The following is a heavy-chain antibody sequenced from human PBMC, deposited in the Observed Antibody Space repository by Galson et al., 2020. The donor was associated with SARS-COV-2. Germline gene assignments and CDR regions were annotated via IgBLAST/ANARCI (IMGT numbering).Heavy chain of an antibody. D-gene: IGHD3-10*01. Sequence: SGPTLVKPTQTLTLTCTFSGFSLSTSGVGVGWIRQPPGKALEWLALIYWDDDKRYSPSLKSRLTITKDTSKNQVVLTMTNMDPVDTATYYCAHRRTPTVRGSFDPWGQGTLGAVPS. CDR2: IYWDDDK. CDR3: AHRRTPTVRGSFDP. J-gene: IGHJ5*02. V-gene: IGHV2-5*02. CDR1: GFSLSTSGVG.